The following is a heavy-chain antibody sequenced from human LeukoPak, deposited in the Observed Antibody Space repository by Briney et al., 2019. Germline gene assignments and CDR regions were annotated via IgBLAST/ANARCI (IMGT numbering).Heavy chain of an antibody. CDR2: ISGSGGST. J-gene: IGHJ6*02. CDR1: GFTFSSYA. V-gene: IGHV3-23*01. Sequence: PGGSLRLSCAASGFTFSSYAMSWVRQAPGKGLEWVSAISGSGGSTYYADSVKGRFTISRDNSKNTLYLQMNSLRAEDTAVYYCARDHPYYYYYGMDVWGQGTTVTVSS. CDR3: ARDHPYYYYYGMDV.